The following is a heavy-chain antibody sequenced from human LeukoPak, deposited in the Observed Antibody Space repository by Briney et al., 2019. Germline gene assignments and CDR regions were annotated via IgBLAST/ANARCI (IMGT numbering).Heavy chain of an antibody. J-gene: IGHJ4*02. CDR2: ISGSGGST. CDR3: AKNPGSYRLQHDY. V-gene: IGHV3-23*01. Sequence: GGSLRLSCAASGFTFSSYAMSWVRQAPGKGLEWASAISGSGGSTYYADSVKGRFTISRDNSKNTLYLQMNSLRAEDTAVYYCAKNPGSYRLQHDYWGQGTLVTVSS. D-gene: IGHD3-16*02. CDR1: GFTFSSYA.